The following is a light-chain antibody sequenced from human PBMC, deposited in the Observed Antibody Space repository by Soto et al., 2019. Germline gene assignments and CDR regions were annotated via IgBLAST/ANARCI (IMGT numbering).Light chain of an antibody. Sequence: EVVMTQSPATLSVSPGERATLSCRASQSLSSNVAWYQQKPGQAPRLLIYGASNRATGIPDRFSGSGSGTDFTLTISRLEPEDFAVYYCQQYGSSGTFGQGTKVDI. CDR2: GAS. CDR3: QQYGSSGT. CDR1: QSLSSN. V-gene: IGKV3-20*01. J-gene: IGKJ1*01.